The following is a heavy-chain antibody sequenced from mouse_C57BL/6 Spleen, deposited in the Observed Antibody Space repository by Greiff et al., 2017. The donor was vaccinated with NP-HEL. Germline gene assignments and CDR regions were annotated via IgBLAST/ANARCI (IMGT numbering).Heavy chain of an antibody. D-gene: IGHD2-4*01. V-gene: IGHV5-9*01. CDR1: GFTFSSYT. CDR3: ARHIYYDYDGAIDY. CDR2: ISGGGGNT. Sequence: EVMLVESGGGLVKPGGSLKLSCAASGFTFSSYTMSWVRQTPEKRLEWVATISGGGGNTYYPDSVKGRFTISRDNAKNTLYLQMSSLRSEDTALYYCARHIYYDYDGAIDYWGQGTSVTVSS. J-gene: IGHJ4*01.